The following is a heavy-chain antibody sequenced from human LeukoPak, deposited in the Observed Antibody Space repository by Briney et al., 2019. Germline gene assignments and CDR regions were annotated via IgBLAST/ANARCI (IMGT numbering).Heavy chain of an antibody. CDR2: IYSGGST. Sequence: PGGSLRLSCAASGFTVSSNYMSWVRQAPGKGLEWASVIYSGGSTYYADSVKGRFTISRDNSKNTLYLQMNSLRAEDTAVYYCARVKGSSWPYYYYYMDVWGKGTTVTVSS. J-gene: IGHJ6*03. D-gene: IGHD6-13*01. V-gene: IGHV3-53*01. CDR3: ARVKGSSWPYYYYYMDV. CDR1: GFTVSSNY.